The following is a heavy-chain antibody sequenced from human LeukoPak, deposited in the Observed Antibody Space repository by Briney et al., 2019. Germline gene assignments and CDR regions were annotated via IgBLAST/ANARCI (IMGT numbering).Heavy chain of an antibody. V-gene: IGHV3-21*01. CDR3: AKDVCHGDYFEDY. CDR1: GFTFSSYS. D-gene: IGHD4-17*01. CDR2: ISSSSYI. Sequence: PGGSLRLSCAASGFTFSSYSMNWVRQAPGKGLEWVSSISSSSYIYYADSVKGRFTISRDNAKNSLYLQMNSLRAEDTAVYYCAKDVCHGDYFEDYWGQGTLVTVSS. J-gene: IGHJ4*02.